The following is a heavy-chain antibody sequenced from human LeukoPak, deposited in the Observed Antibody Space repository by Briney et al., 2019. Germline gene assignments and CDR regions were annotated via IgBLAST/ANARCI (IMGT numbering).Heavy chain of an antibody. CDR1: GFTVSSNY. J-gene: IGHJ4*02. D-gene: IGHD3-10*01. CDR2: IYSGGST. V-gene: IGHV3-53*01. CDR3: AKDSITMVRGDIGY. Sequence: GGSLRLSCAASGFTVSSNYMSWVRQAPGKGLEWVSVIYSGGSTYYADSVKGRFTISRDNSKNTLYLQMNSLRAEDTAVYYCAKDSITMVRGDIGYWGQGTLVTVSS.